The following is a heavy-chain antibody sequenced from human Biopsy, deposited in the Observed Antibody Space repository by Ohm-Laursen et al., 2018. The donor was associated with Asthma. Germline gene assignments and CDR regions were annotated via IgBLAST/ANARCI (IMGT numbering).Heavy chain of an antibody. CDR2: ISVYNGNT. CDR3: ARAVDYSHYYGIDV. D-gene: IGHD3-10*01. Sequence: ASVKVSCKTSGYTFNSAGITWVRQAPGQGPEWMGWISVYNGNTKVAQKLQGRVTMITDTSTSTAYMELRSLRSDDTAVYFCARAVDYSHYYGIDVWGQGTTVTVS. V-gene: IGHV1-18*01. J-gene: IGHJ6*02. CDR1: GYTFNSAG.